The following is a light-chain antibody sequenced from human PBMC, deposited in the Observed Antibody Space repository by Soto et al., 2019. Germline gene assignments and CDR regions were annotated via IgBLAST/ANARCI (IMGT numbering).Light chain of an antibody. CDR1: KRVGSN. CDR3: QQYNNWPPLT. Sequence: EIVMTQSPATLSVSQGERAPLSCRASKRVGSNLAWYQQKPGQAPRLLIYGASTRATGIPARFSGSGSGTEFTLTISSLQSEDFAVYYCQQYNNWPPLTFGGGTKVEIK. V-gene: IGKV3-15*01. J-gene: IGKJ4*01. CDR2: GAS.